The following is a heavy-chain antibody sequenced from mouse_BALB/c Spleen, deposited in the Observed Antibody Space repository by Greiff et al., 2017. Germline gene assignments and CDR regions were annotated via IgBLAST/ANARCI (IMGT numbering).Heavy chain of an antibody. V-gene: IGHV14-3*02. CDR3: VGGAAWFAY. Sequence: VQLEQSGAELVKPGASVKLSCTASGFNIKDTYMHWVKQRPEQGLEWIGRIDPANGNTKYDPKFQGKATLTVDKSSSTAFMHLNSLTSEDSAVYYCVGGAAWFAYWGQGTLVTVSA. CDR1: GFNIKDTY. D-gene: IGHD6-1*01. J-gene: IGHJ3*01. CDR2: IDPANGNT.